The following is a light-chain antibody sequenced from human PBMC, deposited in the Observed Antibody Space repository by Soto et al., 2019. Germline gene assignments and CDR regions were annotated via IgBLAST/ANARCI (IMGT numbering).Light chain of an antibody. CDR2: AAS. CDR1: QSISSY. V-gene: IGKV1-39*01. Sequence: DIQMTQSPSSLSASVGDRVTITCRASQSISSYLNWYQQKPGKAPKLLIYAASRLQSGVASRFSGSGSGTDFTLTISSLQPEDFVAYYCQQSYSTPPTWTFGQGTKVEIK. CDR3: QQSYSTPPTWT. J-gene: IGKJ1*01.